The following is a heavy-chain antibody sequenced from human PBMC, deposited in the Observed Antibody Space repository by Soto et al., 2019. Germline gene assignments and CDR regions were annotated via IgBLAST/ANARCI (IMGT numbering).Heavy chain of an antibody. V-gene: IGHV4-34*01. D-gene: IGHD3-3*01. Sequence: SETLSLTCAVYGGSFSGYYWSWIRQPPGKGPEWIGEINHSGSTNYNPSLKSRVTISVDTSKNQFSLKLSSVTAADTAVYYCGRAPQLYRFYYYYMDVWGKGTTVTVSS. CDR1: GGSFSGYY. CDR3: GRAPQLYRFYYYYMDV. CDR2: INHSGST. J-gene: IGHJ6*03.